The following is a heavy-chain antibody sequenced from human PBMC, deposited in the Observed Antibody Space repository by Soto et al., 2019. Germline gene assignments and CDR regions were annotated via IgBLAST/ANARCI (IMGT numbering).Heavy chain of an antibody. CDR2: IYYSGST. CDR1: GGSISSGGYY. D-gene: IGHD2-8*02. Sequence: PSETLSLTCTVSGGSISSGGYYWSWIRQHPGKGLEWIGYIYYSGSTYYNPSLKSRVTISVDTSKNQFSLKLSSVTAADTAVYYCARDDAGGVSDYWGKGTLVTVSS. J-gene: IGHJ4*02. CDR3: ARDDAGGVSDY. V-gene: IGHV4-31*03.